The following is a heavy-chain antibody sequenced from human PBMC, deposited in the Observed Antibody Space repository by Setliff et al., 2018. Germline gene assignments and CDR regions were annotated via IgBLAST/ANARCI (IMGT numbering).Heavy chain of an antibody. Sequence: GGSLRLSCAASGFTFRSFGMHWVRQAPGKGLEWVAVIWYSGSYTYYADSVKGRFTISRDNVKNSLYLQMNSLRADDTAVYYCARSAANGGHDPFDIWGQGTLVTVSS. CDR3: ARSAANGGHDPFDI. CDR1: GFTFRSFG. CDR2: IWYSGSYT. J-gene: IGHJ3*02. D-gene: IGHD6-25*01. V-gene: IGHV3-33*01.